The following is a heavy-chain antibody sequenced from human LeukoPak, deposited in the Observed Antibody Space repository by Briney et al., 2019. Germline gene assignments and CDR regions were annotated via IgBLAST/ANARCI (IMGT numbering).Heavy chain of an antibody. J-gene: IGHJ4*02. V-gene: IGHV3-74*01. D-gene: IGHD3-3*02. CDR2: INPGGSTT. CDR3: ARVSVGRYYFDN. Sequence: GGSLRLSCPASGFTFSSYWMHWVRQAPGKGLVWVSRINPGGSTTSYADSVKGRFTISRDSAKNTLYLQMNSLRAEDTAVYYCARVSVGRYYFDNWGQGTPVTVS. CDR1: GFTFSSYW.